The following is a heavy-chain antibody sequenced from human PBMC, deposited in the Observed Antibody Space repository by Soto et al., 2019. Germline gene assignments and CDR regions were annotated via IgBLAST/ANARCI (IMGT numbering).Heavy chain of an antibody. CDR3: ARDSLLYSSSWYGGWFDP. J-gene: IGHJ5*02. D-gene: IGHD6-13*01. CDR1: GFTFSSYG. Sequence: QVQLVESGGGVVQPGRSLRLSCAASGFTFSSYGMHWVRQAPGKGLEWVAVISYDGSNKYYADSVKGRFTISRDNSKNTLYLQMYSLRAEDTAVYYCARDSLLYSSSWYGGWFDPWGQGTLVTVSS. V-gene: IGHV3-30*03. CDR2: ISYDGSNK.